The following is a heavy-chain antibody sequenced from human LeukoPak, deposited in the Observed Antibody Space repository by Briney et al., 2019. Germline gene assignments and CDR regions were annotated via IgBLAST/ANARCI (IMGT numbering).Heavy chain of an antibody. D-gene: IGHD6-19*01. J-gene: IGHJ4*02. Sequence: YPGGSLRLSCAASGFSFSDYYMSWIRQAPGKGLEWVSYISTSGSTIYYADSVKGRFTISRDNAKSSLYLQMNSPRVEDTAVYSCARRQGSSGWYAFDYWGQGTLVTVSS. V-gene: IGHV3-11*01. CDR3: ARRQGSSGWYAFDY. CDR1: GFSFSDYY. CDR2: ISTSGSTI.